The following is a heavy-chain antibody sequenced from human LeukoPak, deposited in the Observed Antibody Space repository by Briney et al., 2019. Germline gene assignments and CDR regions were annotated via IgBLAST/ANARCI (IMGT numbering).Heavy chain of an antibody. CDR1: GYSFTNYW. V-gene: IGHV5-51*01. Sequence: GESLKISCKISGYSFTNYWIGWVRQMPGKGLEWMGIVYPGDSDTRYSPSFQGLVTISADKSITTAYLRWSSLKASDTAMYYCATPSGLEPYRLDYWGQGTLVTVSS. CDR2: VYPGDSDT. J-gene: IGHJ4*02. CDR3: ATPSGLEPYRLDY. D-gene: IGHD1-14*01.